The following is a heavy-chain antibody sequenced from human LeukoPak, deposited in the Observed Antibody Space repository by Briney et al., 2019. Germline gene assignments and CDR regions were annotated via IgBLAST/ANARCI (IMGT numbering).Heavy chain of an antibody. Sequence: GGSLRLSCAASGFTFKTYAMTWVRQAPGKGLEWVSVISGAGVMTYYGDSVKGRFTISRDNSKNTLYLQLNSLRAEDTAIYYCAKGIVQLPASPYYYVLDVWSQGTTVTVSS. D-gene: IGHD2-2*01. V-gene: IGHV3-23*01. J-gene: IGHJ6*02. CDR3: AKGIVQLPASPYYYVLDV. CDR1: GFTFKTYA. CDR2: ISGAGVMT.